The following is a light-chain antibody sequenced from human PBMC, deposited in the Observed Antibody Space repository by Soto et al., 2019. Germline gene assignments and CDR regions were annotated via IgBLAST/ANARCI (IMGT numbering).Light chain of an antibody. CDR2: AAS. V-gene: IGKV3-15*01. CDR1: QIVSGN. CDR3: QQYNNWPRT. J-gene: IGKJ1*01. Sequence: EIVMTQSPATLSLSPGERATLSCRASQIVSGNLAWYQQKPGQAPRLLIYAASTRATGIPARFSGSGSGTEFTLTISSLQSEDFAVYYCQQYNNWPRTFGQGTRVEIK.